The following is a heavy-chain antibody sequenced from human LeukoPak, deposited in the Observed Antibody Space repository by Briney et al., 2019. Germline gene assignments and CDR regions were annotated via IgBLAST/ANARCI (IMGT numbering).Heavy chain of an antibody. V-gene: IGHV3-23*01. CDR1: GFTFSSYA. Sequence: GGSLRLSCAASGFTFSSYAMSWVRQAPGKGLEWVSAISGSGGSTYYADSVKGRFTISRDNSKNTLYLQMNSLRAEDTAVYHCAKAVGYSGYDGESWFDPWGQGTLVTVSS. D-gene: IGHD5-12*01. CDR3: AKAVGYSGYDGESWFDP. CDR2: ISGSGGST. J-gene: IGHJ5*02.